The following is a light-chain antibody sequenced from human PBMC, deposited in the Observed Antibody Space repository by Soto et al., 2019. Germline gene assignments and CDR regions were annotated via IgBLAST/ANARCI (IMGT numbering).Light chain of an antibody. Sequence: QSVLTQPASVSGSPGQSITISCTGTSSDVGGYNYVSWYQQHPGKAPKLMIYEVSNRPSGVSNRFSGSKSGNTASLTISGLQAEAEADYYCSSYTSSTTYVLGTEKKDTV. V-gene: IGLV2-14*01. CDR2: EVS. CDR1: SSDVGGYNY. CDR3: SSYTSSTTYV. J-gene: IGLJ1*01.